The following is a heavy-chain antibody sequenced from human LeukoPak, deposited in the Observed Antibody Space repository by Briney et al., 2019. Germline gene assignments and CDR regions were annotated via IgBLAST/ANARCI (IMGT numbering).Heavy chain of an antibody. CDR3: ARTYGDYEVSYYFDY. CDR1: GFTVSSNY. D-gene: IGHD4-17*01. V-gene: IGHV3-66*01. J-gene: IGHJ4*02. CDR2: IYSGGST. Sequence: GGSLRLSCAASGFTVSSNYMSWVRQAPGKGLEWVSVIYSGGSTYYADSVKGRFTISRDNSKSTLYLQMNSLRAEDTAVYYCARTYGDYEVSYYFDYWGQGTLVTVSS.